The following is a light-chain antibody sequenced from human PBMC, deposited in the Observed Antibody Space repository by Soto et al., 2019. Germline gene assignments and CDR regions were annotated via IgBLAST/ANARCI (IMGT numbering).Light chain of an antibody. CDR3: QQYNDSFPYT. CDR1: QSISRW. J-gene: IGKJ2*01. V-gene: IGKV1-5*03. CDR2: EAS. Sequence: DIQMTQSPSTLSASVGDRVTITCRASQSISRWLAWYQQKPGTAPKLLIYEASTLESGVPSRFSGSRSGTELTLTISSLQPDDFATYYCQQYNDSFPYTFGQGTKLEIK.